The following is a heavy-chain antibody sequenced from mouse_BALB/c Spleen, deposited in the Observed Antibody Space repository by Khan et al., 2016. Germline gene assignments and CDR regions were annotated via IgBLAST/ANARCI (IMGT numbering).Heavy chain of an antibody. V-gene: IGHV9-3*02. J-gene: IGHJ3*01. Sequence: QIQLVQSGPELKKPGETVKISCKASGYTFTNYGMNWVKQAPGKGLKWMGWINTNTGEPTYAEEFKGRFAFSLETSASTAYLQINNRKNEDTATYFCAEDYYGSNWFAYWGQGTLVTVSA. CDR2: INTNTGEP. CDR1: GYTFTNYG. CDR3: AEDYYGSNWFAY. D-gene: IGHD1-1*01.